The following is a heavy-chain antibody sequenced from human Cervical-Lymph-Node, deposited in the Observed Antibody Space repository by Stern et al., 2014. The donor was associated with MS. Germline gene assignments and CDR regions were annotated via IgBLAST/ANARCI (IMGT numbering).Heavy chain of an antibody. CDR3: ARDMSDFWSDYGHNWFDP. V-gene: IGHV7-4-1*02. D-gene: IGHD3-3*01. J-gene: IGHJ5*02. CDR2: IYSNTGAP. Sequence: VQLVQSGSELKKPGASVTVSCKASGYTFTKYLIHWVRQAPGKGLEWMGWIYSNTGAPMYARDFAGRFVFSLDTSVTTAYLQISRLKTEDTAVYYCARDMSDFWSDYGHNWFDPWGQGTLVTVSS. CDR1: GYTFTKYL.